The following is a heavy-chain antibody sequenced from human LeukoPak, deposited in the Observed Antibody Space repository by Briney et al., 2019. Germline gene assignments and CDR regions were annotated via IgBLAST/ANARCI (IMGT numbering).Heavy chain of an antibody. Sequence: PSETLSLTCAVYGGSFSGYYWSWIRQPPGKGLEWIGEINHGGSTNYNPSLKSRVTISVDTSKNQFSLKLSSVTAAGTAVYYCATYDFWSGFQPWGQGTLVTVSS. V-gene: IGHV4-34*01. CDR1: GGSFSGYY. D-gene: IGHD3-3*01. J-gene: IGHJ4*02. CDR2: INHGGST. CDR3: ATYDFWSGFQP.